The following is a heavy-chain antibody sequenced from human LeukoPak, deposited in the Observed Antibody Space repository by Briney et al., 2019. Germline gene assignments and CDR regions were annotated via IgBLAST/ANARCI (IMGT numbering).Heavy chain of an antibody. Sequence: PSETLSLTCTVSGGSVSSSSYYWGWIRQPPGKGLEWIGSIYYSGSTYCCPSLKSRVTISVDRSKNQFSLKLSSVTAADTAVYYCARGPTVTTEYYFDYWGQGTLVTVSS. J-gene: IGHJ4*02. CDR1: GGSVSSSSYY. CDR2: IYYSGST. V-gene: IGHV4-39*07. CDR3: ARGPTVTTEYYFDY. D-gene: IGHD4-11*01.